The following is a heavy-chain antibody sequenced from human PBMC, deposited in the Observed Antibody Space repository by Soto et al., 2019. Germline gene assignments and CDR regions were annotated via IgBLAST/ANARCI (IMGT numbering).Heavy chain of an antibody. Sequence: SETLSLTGTVSGGSIRNYFWTWIRQPPGKGLEWIGYIHYSGTTSFFPSYNPSLRSRVTISDDTSKSQFSLKLWSGTTADTAVYFCAAGEASSRNLAPYYLDFWGQGTLVTVSS. CDR3: AAGEASSRNLAPYYLDF. V-gene: IGHV4-59*01. CDR2: IHYSGTT. CDR1: GGSIRNYF. J-gene: IGHJ4*02. D-gene: IGHD6-13*01.